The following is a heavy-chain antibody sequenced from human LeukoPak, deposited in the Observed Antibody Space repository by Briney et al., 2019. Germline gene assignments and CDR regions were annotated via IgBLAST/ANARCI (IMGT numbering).Heavy chain of an antibody. CDR1: GYTLTVIS. J-gene: IGHJ4*02. CDR2: FDLEDGET. Sequence: ASVNVSLKVSGYTLTVISKHWVRQPPAQGLEWKGGFDLEDGETIYAQKFQRRVTMTEDPSTDTAYMELSRLRSEDTAVYCCATNSGSGSGYYYYWGQGTLVTVSS. D-gene: IGHD3-22*01. V-gene: IGHV1-24*01. CDR3: ATNSGSGSGYYYY.